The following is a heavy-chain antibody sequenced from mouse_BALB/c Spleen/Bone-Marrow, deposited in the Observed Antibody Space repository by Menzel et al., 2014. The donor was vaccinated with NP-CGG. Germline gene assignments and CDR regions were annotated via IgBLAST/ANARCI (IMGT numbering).Heavy chain of an antibody. J-gene: IGHJ2*01. CDR2: IWGDGST. CDR3: ARDLYYYGSDY. D-gene: IGHD1-1*01. V-gene: IGHV2-6-7*01. Sequence: VQRVESGPGLVAPSQRLSIPCTVSGFSLTDYGVNWVRQPPGKNLEWLGMIWGDGSTDYNSALKSRLSISKDNSQSQVFLKMNSLETDDTARYYCARDLYYYGSDYWGQGTTLTVSS. CDR1: GFSLTDYG.